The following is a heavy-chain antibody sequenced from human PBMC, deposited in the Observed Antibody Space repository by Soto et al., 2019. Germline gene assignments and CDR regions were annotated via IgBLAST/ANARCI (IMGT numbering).Heavy chain of an antibody. CDR1: GGSISSGGYS. V-gene: IGHV4-4*02. Sequence: SETLSLTCAVSGGSISSGGYSWTWVRQPPGKGLEWIGEIYHSGSTNYNPSLKSRVTISVDKSKNQFSLKLSSVTAADTAVYYCTRVLTWFDPWGQGTLVTVSS. D-gene: IGHD7-27*01. CDR3: TRVLTWFDP. J-gene: IGHJ5*02. CDR2: IYHSGST.